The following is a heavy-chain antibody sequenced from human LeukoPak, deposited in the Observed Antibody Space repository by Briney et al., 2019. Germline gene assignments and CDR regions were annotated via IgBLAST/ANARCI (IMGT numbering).Heavy chain of an antibody. D-gene: IGHD3-10*01. V-gene: IGHV3-23*01. J-gene: IGHJ4*02. CDR2: ISGSGGST. Sequence: PGGSLRLSCAASGFTFSSYAMSWVRQAPGKGLEWVSAISGSGGSTYYADSVKGRFTISGDSSKNTLYLQMNSLRAEDTAVYYCARDPDLITMVRGVRVDYWGQGTLVTVSS. CDR3: ARDPDLITMVRGVRVDY. CDR1: GFTFSSYA.